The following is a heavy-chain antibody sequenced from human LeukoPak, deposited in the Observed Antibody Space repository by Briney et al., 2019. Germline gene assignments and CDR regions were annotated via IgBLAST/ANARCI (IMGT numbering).Heavy chain of an antibody. J-gene: IGHJ5*02. CDR3: ARDRITMIVENWFDP. D-gene: IGHD3-22*01. Sequence: SETLSLTCTVSGGSISSYYWSWIRQPPGKGLEWIGSIYHSGSTYYNPSLKSRVTISVDTSKNQFSLKLSSVTAADTAVYYCARDRITMIVENWFDPWGQGTLVTVSS. CDR1: GGSISSYY. V-gene: IGHV4-38-2*02. CDR2: IYHSGST.